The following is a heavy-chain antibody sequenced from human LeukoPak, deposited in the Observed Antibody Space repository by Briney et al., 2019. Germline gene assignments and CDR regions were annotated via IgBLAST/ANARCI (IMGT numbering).Heavy chain of an antibody. CDR3: ARGSRVYDRSGFHTWHDY. J-gene: IGHJ4*03. CDR2: IYSTGDT. V-gene: IGHV4-59*01. CDR1: GASINNYY. Sequence: SETLSLTCTVSGASINNYYWSSVRQPPLKGLEWIGHIYSTGDTSYNPSPESRVSISMDTSMNHFSMEITSVPAADTAVYYCARGSRVYDRSGFHTWHDYWGHGTLVTVSS. D-gene: IGHD3-22*01.